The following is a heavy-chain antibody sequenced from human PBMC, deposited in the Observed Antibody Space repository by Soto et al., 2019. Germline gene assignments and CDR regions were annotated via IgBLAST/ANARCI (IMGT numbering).Heavy chain of an antibody. Sequence: QVQLQESGPGLVKPSQTLSLTCTVSGGSISSGGYYWSWIRQHPGKGLEWIGYIYYSGSTYYNPSLKSRVTISVDTSKNQFSLKLGSVTAADTAVYYCARARYYYDSSGYYLPERSFDYWGQGTLVTVSS. D-gene: IGHD3-22*01. J-gene: IGHJ4*02. CDR3: ARARYYYDSSGYYLPERSFDY. V-gene: IGHV4-31*03. CDR1: GGSISSGGYY. CDR2: IYYSGST.